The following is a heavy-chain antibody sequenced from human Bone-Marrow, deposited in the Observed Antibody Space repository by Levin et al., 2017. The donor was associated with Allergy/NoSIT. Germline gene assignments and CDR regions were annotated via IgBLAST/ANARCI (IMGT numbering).Heavy chain of an antibody. CDR2: ISWNSGSI. CDR3: AKDMAYYDFWSGPRGMDV. CDR1: GFTFDDYA. J-gene: IGHJ6*02. D-gene: IGHD3-3*01. V-gene: IGHV3-9*01. Sequence: GGSLRLSCAASGFTFDDYAMHWVRQAPGKGLEWVSGISWNSGSIGYADSVKGRFTISRDNAKNSLYLQMNSLRAEDTALYYCAKDMAYYDFWSGPRGMDVWGQGTTVTVSS.